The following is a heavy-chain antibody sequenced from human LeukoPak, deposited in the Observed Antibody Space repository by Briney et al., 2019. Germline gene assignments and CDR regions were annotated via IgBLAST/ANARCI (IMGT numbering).Heavy chain of an antibody. CDR1: GYTFNTYW. CDR3: ARQEQLSSGSRRVDY. CDR2: IYPGDSDT. Sequence: GESLKISCKGSGYTFNTYWIGWVRQMPGKGLEWMGTIYPGDSDTRYSPSFQGQVTISADKSSSSAYLQWSSLKASDTAMYYCARQEQLSSGSRRVDYWGQGTLVTVSS. V-gene: IGHV5-51*01. J-gene: IGHJ4*02. D-gene: IGHD3-10*01.